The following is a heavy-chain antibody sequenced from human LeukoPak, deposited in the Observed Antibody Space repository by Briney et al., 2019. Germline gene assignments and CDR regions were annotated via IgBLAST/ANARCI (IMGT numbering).Heavy chain of an antibody. D-gene: IGHD1-7*01. Sequence: SETLPLTCTVSGGSISSSSYYWGWIRQPPGTGLEWIGSIYYSGSTYYNPSLKSRVTISVDTSKNQFSLKLSSVTAADTAVYYCASRGLELRSWFDPWGQGTLVTVSS. V-gene: IGHV4-39*01. CDR2: IYYSGST. CDR1: GGSISSSSYY. CDR3: ASRGLELRSWFDP. J-gene: IGHJ5*02.